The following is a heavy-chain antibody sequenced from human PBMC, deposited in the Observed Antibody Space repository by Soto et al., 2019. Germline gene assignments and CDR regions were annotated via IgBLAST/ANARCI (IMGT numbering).Heavy chain of an antibody. D-gene: IGHD2-15*01. CDR2: ISAYNGNT. V-gene: IGHV1-18*01. Sequence: QVQLVQSGAEVKKPGASVKVSCKASGYTFTSYGISWVRQAPGQGLEWMGWISAYNGNTNYAQKLQGRVTMTTDTXKXXAYMELRSLRSDDTAVYYCARDGYGVVVYYYGMDVWGQGTTVTVSS. J-gene: IGHJ6*02. CDR1: GYTFTSYG. CDR3: ARDGYGVVVYYYGMDV.